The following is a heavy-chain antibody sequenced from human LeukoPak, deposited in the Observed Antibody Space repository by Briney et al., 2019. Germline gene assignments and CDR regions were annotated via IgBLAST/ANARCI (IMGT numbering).Heavy chain of an antibody. J-gene: IGHJ4*02. D-gene: IGHD4-23*01. CDR1: GGSISSYY. CDR3: ARHDRWPYLIDY. V-gene: IGHV4-59*08. Sequence: PSETLSLTCTVSGGSISSYYWNWIRQPPGKGLEWIGYIYYSGSTNYNPSLKSRVTISVDTSKNQFSLNLNSVTAADTAVYSCARHDRWPYLIDYWGQGILVTVSS. CDR2: IYYSGST.